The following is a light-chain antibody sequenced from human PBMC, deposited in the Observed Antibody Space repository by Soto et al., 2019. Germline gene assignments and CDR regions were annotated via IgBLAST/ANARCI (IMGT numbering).Light chain of an antibody. Sequence: SALTQPASVSGSPGQSITLSCTGTSSDVGGYNYVSWYQQHPGIAPKLLIYGVTNRPSGVSPRFSGSKSGNTASLTISGLQAEDEADYHCSSYTSASTRLYLFGTGTKLTVL. CDR3: SSYTSASTRLYL. CDR2: GVT. CDR1: SSDVGGYNY. V-gene: IGLV2-14*01. J-gene: IGLJ1*01.